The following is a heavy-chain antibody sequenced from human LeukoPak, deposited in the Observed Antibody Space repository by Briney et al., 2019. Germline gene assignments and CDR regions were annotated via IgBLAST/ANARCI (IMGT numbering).Heavy chain of an antibody. J-gene: IGHJ5*02. CDR1: GGSTSSSSYY. CDR2: IYYSGST. CDR3: ARIYCSSTSCNGEGFDP. V-gene: IGHV4-39*01. Sequence: PETLSLTCTVSGGSTSSSSYYSGWTRPPPRKGLEWMGSIYYSGSTYYNPSLKSRVSISVDTSKNQFSLQLSSVSAADTAVYYCARIYCSSTSCNGEGFDPWGQGTLVTVSS. D-gene: IGHD2-2*01.